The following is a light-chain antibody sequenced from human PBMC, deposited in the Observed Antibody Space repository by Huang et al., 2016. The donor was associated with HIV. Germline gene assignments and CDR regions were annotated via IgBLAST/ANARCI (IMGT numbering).Light chain of an antibody. CDR2: GAS. Sequence: EIVMTQSPATLSVSPGERATLSCRDSQSVSSNLAWYQQKPGQAPRLRVYGASTRATGIPARFSGSGSGTEFTLTISSLQSEDFAVYYCQQYNNWWTFGQGTKVEIK. V-gene: IGKV3-15*01. CDR3: QQYNNWWT. CDR1: QSVSSN. J-gene: IGKJ1*01.